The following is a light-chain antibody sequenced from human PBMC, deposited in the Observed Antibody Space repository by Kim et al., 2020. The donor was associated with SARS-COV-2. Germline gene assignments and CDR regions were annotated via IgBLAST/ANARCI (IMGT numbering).Light chain of an antibody. Sequence: ERVLTQSPATLSVSPEERVTLSCRASQYISSNLAWYQHKPGQAPRLLIHGASTRATGIPARFSGSGSGTDFTLTISSLQSEDFAVYYCQQYYNWPRTFGQGTKVEIK. CDR3: QQYYNWPRT. CDR2: GAS. J-gene: IGKJ1*01. CDR1: QYISSN. V-gene: IGKV3D-15*01.